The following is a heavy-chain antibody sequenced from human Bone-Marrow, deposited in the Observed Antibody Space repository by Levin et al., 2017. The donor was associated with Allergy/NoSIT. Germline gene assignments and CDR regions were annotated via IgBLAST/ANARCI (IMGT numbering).Heavy chain of an antibody. CDR2: VSTTGGTI. D-gene: IGHD3-22*01. CDR1: GFSLSDYY. CDR3: ARVPWMYFYDTSGSSY. Sequence: PGGSLRLSCVVSGFSLSDYYMTWIRQAPGKGLEWISFVSTTGGTIYYADSVKGRFHIFRDTDNNSLFLQMNSLRAEDTAIYYCARVPWMYFYDTSGSSYWGQGTLVTVSS. V-gene: IGHV3-11*01. J-gene: IGHJ4*02.